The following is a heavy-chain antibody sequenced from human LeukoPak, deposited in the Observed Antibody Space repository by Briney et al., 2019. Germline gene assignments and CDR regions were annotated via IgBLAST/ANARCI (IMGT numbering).Heavy chain of an antibody. CDR3: AKYGSLYYYYYYMDV. CDR1: GFTFTSYS. CDR2: ISSSSSYI. J-gene: IGHJ6*03. D-gene: IGHD3-10*01. Sequence: GGSLRLSCAASGFTFTSYSMNWVRQAPGKGLEWVSSISSSSSYIYYADSVKGRFTISRDNSKNTLYLQMNSLRAEDTAVYYCAKYGSLYYYYYYMDVWGKGTTVTISS. V-gene: IGHV3-21*04.